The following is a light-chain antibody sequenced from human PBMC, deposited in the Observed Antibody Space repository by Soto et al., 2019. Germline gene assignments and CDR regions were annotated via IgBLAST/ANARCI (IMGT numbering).Light chain of an antibody. CDR1: SRDVGGYDY. Sequence: QSVLTQPASVPGSPGQSITISCTGTSRDVGGYDYVSWYQLHPGKAPKLMVFEVSNRPSGVSYRFSGSKSGNTASLTISGLQAEDEADYFCSSYSISTAYLFGTGTKVTVL. CDR2: EVS. CDR3: SSYSISTAYL. V-gene: IGLV2-14*01. J-gene: IGLJ1*01.